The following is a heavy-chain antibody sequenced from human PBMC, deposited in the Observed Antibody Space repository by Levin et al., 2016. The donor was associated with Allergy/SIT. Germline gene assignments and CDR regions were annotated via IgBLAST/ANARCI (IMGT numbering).Heavy chain of an antibody. CDR2: IYYDGSNQ. D-gene: IGHD4/OR15-4a*01. CDR3: ARDSKTMVGEKFDY. V-gene: IGHV3-33*01. J-gene: IGHJ4*02. Sequence: WIRQPPGKGLEWVAVIYYDGSNQYYADSVKGRFTISRDNSMNRVDLQMNSLRGDDTAVYYCARDSKTMVGEKFDYWGQGVLVTVSS.